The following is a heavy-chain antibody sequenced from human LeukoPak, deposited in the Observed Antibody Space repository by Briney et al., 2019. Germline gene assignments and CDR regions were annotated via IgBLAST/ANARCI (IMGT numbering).Heavy chain of an antibody. Sequence: GASVKLPCKASGYTFTSYDINWVRQATRHGHEWMGRMNPNSGNTGYAQKFQGRVTMTRNTSISTAYMELSSLRSEDTAVYYCARGRKKVRGVIITSYWFDPWGQGTLVTVSS. CDR1: GYTFTSYD. CDR2: MNPNSGNT. D-gene: IGHD3-10*01. CDR3: ARGRKKVRGVIITSYWFDP. V-gene: IGHV1-8*01. J-gene: IGHJ5*02.